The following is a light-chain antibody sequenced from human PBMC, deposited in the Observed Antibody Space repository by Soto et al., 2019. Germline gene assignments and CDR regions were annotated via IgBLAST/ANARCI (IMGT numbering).Light chain of an antibody. CDR1: SSDVGRYNY. V-gene: IGLV2-11*01. CDR2: DVS. Sequence: QSALTQPRSVSGSPGQSVTISCTGTSSDVGRYNYVSWYQHHPGKAPQLMIHDVSKRPSGVPDRFSGSKSGNTASLTISGLQVDDEADYYCCSYAGSYVFGTGTKLTVL. CDR3: CSYAGSYV. J-gene: IGLJ1*01.